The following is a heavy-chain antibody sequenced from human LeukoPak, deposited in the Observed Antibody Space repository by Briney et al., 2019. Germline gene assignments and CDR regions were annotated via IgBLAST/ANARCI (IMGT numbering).Heavy chain of an antibody. CDR2: INPNSGGT. V-gene: IGHV1-2*02. D-gene: IGHD3-22*01. J-gene: IGHJ4*02. CDR3: ARARQYYYDSSGSFDY. CDR1: GYTFTGYY. Sequence: ASVKVSCKASGYTFTGYYMHWVRQAPGQGLEWMGWINPNSGGTNYAQKFQGRVTMTRDTSISTAYMELSRLRSDDTAVYYCARARQYYYDSSGSFDYWGRGTLVTVSS.